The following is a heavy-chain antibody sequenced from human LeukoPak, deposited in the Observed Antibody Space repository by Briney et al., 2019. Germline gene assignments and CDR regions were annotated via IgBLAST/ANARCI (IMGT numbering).Heavy chain of an antibody. J-gene: IGHJ5*02. V-gene: IGHV4-61*02. Sequence: PSETLSLTCTVSGYSISSGSYYWSWIRQPAGKGLEWIGRIYTSGSTNYNPSLKSRVTISVDTSKNQFSLKLSSVTAADTAVYYCARHPMYSSSWFNWFDPWGQGTLVTVSS. CDR1: GYSISSGSYY. CDR2: IYTSGST. D-gene: IGHD6-13*01. CDR3: ARHPMYSSSWFNWFDP.